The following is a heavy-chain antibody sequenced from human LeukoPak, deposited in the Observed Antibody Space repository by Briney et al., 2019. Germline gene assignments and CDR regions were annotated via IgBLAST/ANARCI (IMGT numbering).Heavy chain of an antibody. Sequence: GASVKVSCKASGGTFSSYAISWVRQAPGQGLEWMGGIIPIFGTANYAQKFQGRVTITTDESTSTAYMELSSLRSEDTAVYYCARCPVGGDQLPFDYYYYMDVWGKGTTVTVSS. CDR1: GGTFSSYA. CDR2: IIPIFGTA. V-gene: IGHV1-69*05. D-gene: IGHD2-2*01. CDR3: ARCPVGGDQLPFDYYYYMDV. J-gene: IGHJ6*03.